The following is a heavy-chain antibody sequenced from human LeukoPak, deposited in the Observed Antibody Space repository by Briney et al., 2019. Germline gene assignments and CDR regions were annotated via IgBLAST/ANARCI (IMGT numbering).Heavy chain of an antibody. J-gene: IGHJ4*02. CDR2: ISGSGGST. Sequence: GGSLRXSCAASGFTFSSYAMSCVHQAPGKGLEWVSAISGSGGSTYYADSVKGRFTISRDNSKNTLYLQMNSLRAEDTAVYYCAKEVDYGDIPDYWGQGTLVTVSS. CDR3: AKEVDYGDIPDY. D-gene: IGHD4-17*01. CDR1: GFTFSSYA. V-gene: IGHV3-23*01.